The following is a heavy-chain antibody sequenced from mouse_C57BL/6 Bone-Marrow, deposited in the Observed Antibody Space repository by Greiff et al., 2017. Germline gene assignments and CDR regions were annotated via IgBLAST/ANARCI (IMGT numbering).Heavy chain of an antibody. Sequence: QVQLQQSGAELMKPGASVKLSCKATGYTFTGYWIEWVKQRPGHGLEWIGEILPGSGSTNYNEKFKGKATFTANTSSSTAYMELSSLTSEDSAVYYCARSRVGNYHYFDYWGQGTTLTVSS. J-gene: IGHJ2*01. CDR3: ARSRVGNYHYFDY. CDR1: GYTFTGYW. CDR2: ILPGSGST. V-gene: IGHV1-9*01. D-gene: IGHD2-1*01.